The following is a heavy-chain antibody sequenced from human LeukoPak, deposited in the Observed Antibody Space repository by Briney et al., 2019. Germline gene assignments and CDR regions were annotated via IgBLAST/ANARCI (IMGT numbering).Heavy chain of an antibody. V-gene: IGHV3-15*01. CDR2: IKSKTDGGTT. J-gene: IGHJ4*02. D-gene: IGHD3-9*01. CDR3: TTRYDILTGYCRSRFDY. Sequence: GGSLRLSCAASGFTFSNAWMSWVRQAPGKGLEWVGRIKSKTDGGTTDYAAPVKGRFTISRDDSKNTLYLQMNSLKTEDTAVYYCTTRYDILTGYCRSRFDYWGQGTLVTVSS. CDR1: GFTFSNAW.